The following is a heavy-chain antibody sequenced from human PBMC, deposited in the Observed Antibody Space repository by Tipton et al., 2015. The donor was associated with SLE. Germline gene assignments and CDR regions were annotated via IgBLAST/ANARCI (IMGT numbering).Heavy chain of an antibody. J-gene: IGHJ3*02. V-gene: IGHV1-2*02. CDR3: ARDAVVVPAADAFDI. CDR1: GYTFTSYG. Sequence: QLVQSGAEVKKPGASVKVSCKASGYTFTSYGISWVRQAPGQGLEWMGWINPNSGGTNYAQKFQGRVTMTRDTSISTAYMELCRLRSDDTAVFYCARDAVVVPAADAFDIWGQATMVTVSS. D-gene: IGHD2-2*01. CDR2: INPNSGGT.